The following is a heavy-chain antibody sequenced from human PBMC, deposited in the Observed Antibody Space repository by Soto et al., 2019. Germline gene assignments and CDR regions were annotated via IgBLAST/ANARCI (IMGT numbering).Heavy chain of an antibody. CDR2: ISYDGTNK. CDR1: GFTFSSYA. D-gene: IGHD1-1*01. CDR3: ARDEGGIKVMAFSFDY. V-gene: IGHV3-30-3*01. J-gene: IGHJ4*02. Sequence: QLGESGGGVVQPGKSLRFSCAASGFTFSSYAMHWVRQAPGKGLEWVAVISYDGTNKYYADSVKGRFTISRDNSKNTLYLQMNSLSPEESAVYYCARDEGGIKVMAFSFDYWGQGTLVTVSA.